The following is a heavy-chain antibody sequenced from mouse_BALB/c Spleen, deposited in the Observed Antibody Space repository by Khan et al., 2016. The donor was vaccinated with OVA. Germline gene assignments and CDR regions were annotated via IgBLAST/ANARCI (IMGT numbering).Heavy chain of an antibody. J-gene: IGHJ1*01. D-gene: IGHD1-1*01. CDR1: GDTFISYY. V-gene: IGHV1S56*01. Sequence: QVQLQQPGLELVNPGASVKMSCKASGDTFISYYIHWVKQRPGQGLEWIGWIYPGDGRTKYNEKFKGKTTLTADKSSSTAYMLLSSLTSEDSAMYFCAISYYGSFWYFDVWGAGTTVTVSS. CDR3: AISYYGSFWYFDV. CDR2: IYPGDGRT.